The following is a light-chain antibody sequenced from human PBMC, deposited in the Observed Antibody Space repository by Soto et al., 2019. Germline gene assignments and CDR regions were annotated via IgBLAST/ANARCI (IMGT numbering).Light chain of an antibody. CDR2: EVS. Sequence: QSALTQPASVSGSPGQSITISCTGTSSDVGAYNYVSWYQQHPGKAPTLMIYEVSYRPSGVSNRFSGSKSGNTASLTISGLQAEDEADYYCSSYTTSSTVIFGGGTKVTVL. V-gene: IGLV2-14*01. CDR1: SSDVGAYNY. J-gene: IGLJ2*01. CDR3: SSYTTSSTVI.